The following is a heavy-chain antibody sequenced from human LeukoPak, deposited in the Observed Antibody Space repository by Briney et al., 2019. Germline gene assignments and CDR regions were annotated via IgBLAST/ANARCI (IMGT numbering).Heavy chain of an antibody. CDR1: GFTFSSYG. D-gene: IGHD1-1*01. J-gene: IGHJ4*02. V-gene: IGHV3-30*02. CDR3: ARGLTTGFDY. Sequence: GGSLRLSCAASGFTFSSYGMHWVSQAPGKGLEWVAFIRYDGRNKHDADSVKGRFTISRDNAKNSLYLQMNSLRAEDTAIYYCARGLTTGFDYWGQGTMVTVSS. CDR2: IRYDGRNK.